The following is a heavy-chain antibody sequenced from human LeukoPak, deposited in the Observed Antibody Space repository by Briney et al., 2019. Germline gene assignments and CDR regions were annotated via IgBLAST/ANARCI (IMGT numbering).Heavy chain of an antibody. CDR1: GYTFTSYG. V-gene: IGHV1-18*01. J-gene: IGHJ4*02. Sequence: ASVKVSCKASGYTFTSYGISWVRQAPGQGLEWMGWISAYNGNTNYAQKLQGRVTMTTDTSTSTAYMELRSLRSDDTAVYYCARDNAYCGGDCYFGSDYWGQGTLLTVSS. CDR2: ISAYNGNT. D-gene: IGHD2-21*02. CDR3: ARDNAYCGGDCYFGSDY.